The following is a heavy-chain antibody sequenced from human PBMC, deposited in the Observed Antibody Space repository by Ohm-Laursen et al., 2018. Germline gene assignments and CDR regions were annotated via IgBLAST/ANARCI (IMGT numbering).Heavy chain of an antibody. Sequence: SLRLSCAASGFTFSSYGMHWVRQAPGKGLEWVSAISDDGKATFYADSLKGRFTISRDNTKNTLYLQMNSLRAEDTAVYYCAREGSGDYYFDYWGQGTLVTVSS. D-gene: IGHD4-17*01. CDR3: AREGSGDYYFDY. V-gene: IGHV3-23*01. CDR2: ISDDGKAT. CDR1: GFTFSSYG. J-gene: IGHJ4*02.